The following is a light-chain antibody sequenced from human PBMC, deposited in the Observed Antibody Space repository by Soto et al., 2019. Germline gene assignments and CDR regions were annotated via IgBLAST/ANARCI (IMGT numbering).Light chain of an antibody. V-gene: IGKV1-33*01. J-gene: IGKJ4*01. Sequence: DIQMTQSPATLSASVGDSVTITCRASQGISRWLAWYQQKPGKAPKLLIYDASNLETGVPSRFSGSGSGTDFTFTISSLQPEDIATYYCQQYDNLPLTFGGGTKVDIK. CDR1: QGISRW. CDR3: QQYDNLPLT. CDR2: DAS.